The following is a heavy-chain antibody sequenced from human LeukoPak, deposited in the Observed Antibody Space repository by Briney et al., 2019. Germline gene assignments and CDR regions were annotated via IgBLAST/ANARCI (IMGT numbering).Heavy chain of an antibody. Sequence: ASVKVTCRASGYTFTSYYMHWVRHAPAPGLELMGRINPNSGDTNHAQKFQGRATMTRDTSISTAYMELSRLRSDDTAVYYCAREVSRTVTWIDHWGQGTLVTVSS. CDR2: INPNSGDT. J-gene: IGHJ4*02. CDR1: GYTFTSYY. V-gene: IGHV1-2*06. CDR3: AREVSRTVTWIDH. D-gene: IGHD4-17*01.